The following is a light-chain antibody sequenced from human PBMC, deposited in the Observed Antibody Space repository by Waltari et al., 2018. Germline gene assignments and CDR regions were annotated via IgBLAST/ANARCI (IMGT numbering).Light chain of an antibody. Sequence: QSALTQPASVSRSPGQSITTSCPGASSDLGSYNLVSWYQQHPGKAPKLMVYDVFYRPSGVSNRFSASKSGNTASLTISGLQAEDEADYYCCSYAGSYTWVFGGGTKLTVL. CDR2: DVF. V-gene: IGLV2-23*02. CDR3: CSYAGSYTWV. CDR1: SSDLGSYNL. J-gene: IGLJ3*02.